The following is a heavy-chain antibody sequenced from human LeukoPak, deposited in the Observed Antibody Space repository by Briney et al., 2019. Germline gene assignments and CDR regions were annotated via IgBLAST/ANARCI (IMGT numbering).Heavy chain of an antibody. CDR3: ARHDTPSRPFDY. CDR2: IYPGDSDT. Sequence: GESLQISCKGSGYSFTTYWIGWVRPMPGKGLEWMGIIYPGDSDTRYSPSFQGQVTISADKSISTAYLQWSSLKASDTAMYYCARHDTPSRPFDYWGRGTLVTVSS. V-gene: IGHV5-51*01. J-gene: IGHJ4*02. CDR1: GYSFTTYW.